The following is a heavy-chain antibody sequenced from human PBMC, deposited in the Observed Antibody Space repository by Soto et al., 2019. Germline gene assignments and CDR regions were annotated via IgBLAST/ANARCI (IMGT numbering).Heavy chain of an antibody. J-gene: IGHJ6*02. Sequence: GGSLRLSCAASGFTFSGYSMNWVRQAPGKGLEWVSSISSSSSYIYYADSVKGRFTISRDNAKNSLYLKMNSLRADDTAVYYWPRGKVGKMVYPLYYYYSYVMDVWGQGTTVTVSS. CDR2: ISSSSSYI. CDR3: PRGKVGKMVYPLYYYYSYVMDV. V-gene: IGHV3-21*01. CDR1: GFTFSGYS. D-gene: IGHD2-8*01.